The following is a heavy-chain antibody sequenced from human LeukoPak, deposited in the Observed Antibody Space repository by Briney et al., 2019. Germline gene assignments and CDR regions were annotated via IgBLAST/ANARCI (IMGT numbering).Heavy chain of an antibody. CDR1: GYTFTSYY. D-gene: IGHD4-17*01. J-gene: IGHJ4*02. CDR3: ARGDYGDYRVESPY. V-gene: IGHV1-46*01. Sequence: ASVKISCKASGYTFTSYYMHWVRQTPGQGLEWLGIINPSGGTTSYAQKFQGRVTMTRDTSTSTVYMELSSLRSEDTAVYYCARGDYGDYRVESPYWGQGTLVTVSS. CDR2: INPSGGTT.